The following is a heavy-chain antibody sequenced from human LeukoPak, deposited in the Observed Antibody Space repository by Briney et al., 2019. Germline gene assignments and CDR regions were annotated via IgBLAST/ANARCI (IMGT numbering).Heavy chain of an antibody. CDR1: GFTFDDYA. D-gene: IGHD6-13*01. V-gene: IGHV3-9*01. CDR3: VRDHTGSWYLGYLQH. Sequence: GRSLRLSCAASGFTFDDYAMHWVRQAPGKGLEWVSGITWNSGSIGYADSVKGRFIISRDNAKSSLYLQMNSLRAEDTALYYCVRDHTGSWYLGYLQHWGQGTLVTVSS. J-gene: IGHJ1*01. CDR2: ITWNSGSI.